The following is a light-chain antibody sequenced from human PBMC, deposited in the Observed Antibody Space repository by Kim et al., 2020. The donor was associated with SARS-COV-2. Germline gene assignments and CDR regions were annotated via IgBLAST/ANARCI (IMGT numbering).Light chain of an antibody. V-gene: IGLV6-57*03. J-gene: IGLJ3*02. Sequence: GEKVIISCTRTSGNIGSNYVQWYQQRPGTAPIIVIHEDTERPSGVPDRFSGSIDVTSNSAFLTISGLRPEDEADYYCQSYDSTLRVFGGGTQLTVL. CDR1: SGNIGSNY. CDR3: QSYDSTLRV. CDR2: EDT.